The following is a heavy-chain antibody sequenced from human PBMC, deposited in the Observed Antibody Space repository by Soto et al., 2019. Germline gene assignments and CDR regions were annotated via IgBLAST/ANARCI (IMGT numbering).Heavy chain of an antibody. CDR2: IYYSGST. CDR3: AFHYSNSSYYYYGMDV. V-gene: IGHV4-31*03. CDR1: GGSISSGGYY. J-gene: IGHJ6*02. D-gene: IGHD4-4*01. Sequence: TLSLTCTVSGGSISSGGYYWSWIRQHPGKGLEWIGYIYYSGSTYYNPSLKSRVTISVDTSKNQFSLKLSSVTAADTAVYYCAFHYSNSSYYYYGMDVWGQGTTVTVSS.